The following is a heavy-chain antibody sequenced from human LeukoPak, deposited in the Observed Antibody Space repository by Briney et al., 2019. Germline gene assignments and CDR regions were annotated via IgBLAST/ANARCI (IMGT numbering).Heavy chain of an antibody. Sequence: SQTLSLTCAVSGGSISSGGYYWSWIRQPPGKGLEWIGYIYHSGSTYYNPSLKSRVTISVDRSKNQFSLKLSSVTAADTAVYYCARTAPEGYCSGGSCVFDYWGQGTLVTVSS. J-gene: IGHJ4*02. CDR2: IYHSGST. D-gene: IGHD2-15*01. V-gene: IGHV4-30-2*01. CDR3: ARTAPEGYCSGGSCVFDY. CDR1: GGSISSGGYY.